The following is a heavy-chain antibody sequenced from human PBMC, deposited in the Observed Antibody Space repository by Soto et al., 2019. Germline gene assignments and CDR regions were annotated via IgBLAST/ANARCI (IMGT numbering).Heavy chain of an antibody. J-gene: IGHJ5*02. CDR1: GGSISSYY. CDR2: IYYSGST. CDR3: ARQGPSHYDILTGSRSWFDP. Sequence: PSETLSLTCTVSGGSISSYYWSWIRQPPGKGLEWIGYIYYSGSTNYNPSLKSRVTISVDTSKNQFSLKLSSVTAADTAVYYCARQGPSHYDILTGSRSWFDPWGQGTLVTVSS. V-gene: IGHV4-59*08. D-gene: IGHD3-9*01.